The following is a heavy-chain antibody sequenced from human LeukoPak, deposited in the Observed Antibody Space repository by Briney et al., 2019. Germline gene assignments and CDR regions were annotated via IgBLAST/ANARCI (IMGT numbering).Heavy chain of an antibody. V-gene: IGHV3-20*04. Sequence: AGGSLRLSCAASGFTFDDYGMSWVRQAPGKGLEWVSGINWNGGSTGYADSVKGRFTISRDNAKNSLYLQMNSLRAEDTALYYCARGYYDFWSGYHRTFDYWGQGTLVTVSS. CDR1: GFTFDDYG. CDR3: ARGYYDFWSGYHRTFDY. CDR2: INWNGGST. D-gene: IGHD3-3*01. J-gene: IGHJ4*02.